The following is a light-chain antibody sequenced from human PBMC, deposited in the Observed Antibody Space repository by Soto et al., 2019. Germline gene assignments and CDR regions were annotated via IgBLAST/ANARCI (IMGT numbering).Light chain of an antibody. V-gene: IGKV3D-15*01. CDR1: QSVNTR. J-gene: IGKJ2*01. CDR2: DAS. Sequence: EIVMTQSPATLSVSPGERATLSCRASQSVNTRLAWYQQKPGQAPRLVIYDASTMATGIPARFSGIGSGTEFTLTISSLQSEDFAVYHCQQYNNWPPEYTFGQGTKLEIK. CDR3: QQYNNWPPEYT.